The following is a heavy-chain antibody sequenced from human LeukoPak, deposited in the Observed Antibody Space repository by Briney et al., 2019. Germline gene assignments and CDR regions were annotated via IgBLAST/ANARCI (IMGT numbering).Heavy chain of an antibody. CDR2: ISNDGSNK. D-gene: IGHD4-23*01. CDR1: GFTSSSYA. CDR3: ARDQDGGELDY. J-gene: IGHJ4*02. V-gene: IGHV3-30-3*01. Sequence: PGRSLRLSCAASGFTSSSYAMHWVRQAPGKGLEWVAVISNDGSNKYYADSVKGRFTISRDNSKNTLYLQMNSLRAEDTAVYYCARDQDGGELDYWGQGTLVTVSS.